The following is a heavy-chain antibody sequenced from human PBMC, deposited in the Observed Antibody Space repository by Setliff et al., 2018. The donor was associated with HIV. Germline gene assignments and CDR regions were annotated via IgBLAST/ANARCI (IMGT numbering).Heavy chain of an antibody. CDR1: GGSFSGYY. V-gene: IGHV4-34*01. CDR3: ARSIYGSGTYPLDI. J-gene: IGHJ4*02. Sequence: SETLSLTCAVYGGSFSGYYWSWIRQPPGKGLEWIGEINHSGSTNYNPSLKSLVTISADTSKNQFSLKLSSVTAADTAVYYCARSIYGSGTYPLDIWGPGILVTVSS. CDR2: INHSGST. D-gene: IGHD3-10*01.